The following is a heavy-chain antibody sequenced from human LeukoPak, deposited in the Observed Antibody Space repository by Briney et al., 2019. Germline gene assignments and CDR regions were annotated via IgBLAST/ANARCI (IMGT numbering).Heavy chain of an antibody. CDR1: GFTFSSYS. D-gene: IGHD3-10*01. CDR3: AKDKPPDTMVRGVSFGYYMDV. Sequence: GGSLRLSCAASGFTFSSYSMHWVRQAPGEGLEWVSSISSGGSYIYYADSVKGRFTFFRDKAKNSLYLQMSSLRAEDTALYYCAKDKPPDTMVRGVSFGYYMDVWGKGTTVTVSS. J-gene: IGHJ6*03. CDR2: ISSGGSYI. V-gene: IGHV3-21*04.